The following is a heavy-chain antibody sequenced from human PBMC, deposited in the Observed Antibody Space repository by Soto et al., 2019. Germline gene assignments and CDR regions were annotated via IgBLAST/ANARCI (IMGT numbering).Heavy chain of an antibody. D-gene: IGHD5-18*01. Sequence: GGSLRLSCATSGFTFSNYAMNWVRQAPGKGLEWVSTISGSGVNTYYADSVKGRFTISRDNSMNTLYLQMNSLRAEDTAVYYCAKSRTAPPPNAFDIWGQGTMVTVSS. V-gene: IGHV3-23*01. J-gene: IGHJ3*02. CDR3: AKSRTAPPPNAFDI. CDR2: ISGSGVNT. CDR1: GFTFSNYA.